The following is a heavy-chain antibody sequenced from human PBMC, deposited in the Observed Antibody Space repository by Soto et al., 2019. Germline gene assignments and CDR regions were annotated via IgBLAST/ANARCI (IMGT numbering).Heavy chain of an antibody. CDR2: INPNSGGT. D-gene: IGHD3-3*01. CDR3: ARAHDYDFWSGLYYYYGMDV. Sequence: ASVKVSCKASGYTFTGYYMHWVRQAPGQGLEWMGWINPNSGGTNYAQKFQGWVTMTRDTSISTAYMELSRLRSDDTAVYYCARAHDYDFWSGLYYYYGMDVWGQGTTVTVSS. CDR1: GYTFTGYY. V-gene: IGHV1-2*04. J-gene: IGHJ6*02.